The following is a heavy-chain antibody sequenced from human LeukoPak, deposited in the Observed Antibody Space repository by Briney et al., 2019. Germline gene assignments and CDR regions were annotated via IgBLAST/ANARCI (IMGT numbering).Heavy chain of an antibody. V-gene: IGHV4-39*07. D-gene: IGHD5-24*01. J-gene: IGHJ4*02. CDR1: GGSISSGSYY. Sequence: SETLSLTCTVSGGSISSGSYYWSWIRQPAGKGLEWIGSIYYSGSTYYNPSLKSRVTISVDTSKNQFSLKLSSVTAADTAVYYCARRRRWLQHIDYWGQGTLVTVSS. CDR3: ARRRRWLQHIDY. CDR2: IYYSGST.